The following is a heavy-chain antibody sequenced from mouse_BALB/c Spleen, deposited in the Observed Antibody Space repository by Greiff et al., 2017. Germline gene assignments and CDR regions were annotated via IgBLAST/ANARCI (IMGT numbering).Heavy chain of an antibody. V-gene: IGHV2-9*02. Sequence: VMLVESGPGLVAPSQSLSITCTVSGFSLTSYGVHWVRQPPGKGLEWLGVIWAGGSTNYNSALMSRLSISKDNSKSQVFLKMNSLQTDDTAMYYCARELGRGAMDYWGQGTSVTVSS. J-gene: IGHJ4*01. CDR2: IWAGGST. CDR3: ARELGRGAMDY. CDR1: GFSLTSYG. D-gene: IGHD4-1*01.